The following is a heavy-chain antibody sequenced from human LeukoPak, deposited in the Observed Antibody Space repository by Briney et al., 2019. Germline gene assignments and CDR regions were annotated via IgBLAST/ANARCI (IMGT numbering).Heavy chain of an antibody. Sequence: PSETLSLTCAVYGGSFSGYYWSWIRQPPGKGLEWIGEINHSGSTNYNPSLKSRVTISVDTSKNQFSLKLSSVTAADTAVYYCARLKGTMVRGVNWFDPWGQGTLVTVSS. D-gene: IGHD3-10*01. CDR3: ARLKGTMVRGVNWFDP. V-gene: IGHV4-34*01. CDR1: GGSFSGYY. J-gene: IGHJ5*02. CDR2: INHSGST.